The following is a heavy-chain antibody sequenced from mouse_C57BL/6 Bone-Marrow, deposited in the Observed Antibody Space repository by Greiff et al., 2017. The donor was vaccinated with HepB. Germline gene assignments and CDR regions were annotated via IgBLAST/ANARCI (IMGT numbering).Heavy chain of an antibody. V-gene: IGHV1-63*01. CDR3: ARGARDGYSYYVDY. Sequence: QVQLQQSGAELVRPGTSVKMSCKASGYTFTNYWIGWAKQRPGHGLEWIGDIYPGGGYTNYNEKFKGKATLTADKSSSTAYMQFSSLTSEDSAIYYCARGARDGYSYYVDYWGQGTTLTVSS. J-gene: IGHJ2*01. CDR2: IYPGGGYT. CDR1: GYTFTNYW. D-gene: IGHD2-3*01.